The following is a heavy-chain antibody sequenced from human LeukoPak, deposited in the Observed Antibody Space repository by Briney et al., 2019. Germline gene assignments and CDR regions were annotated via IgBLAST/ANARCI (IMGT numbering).Heavy chain of an antibody. CDR1: GGSISSGDYY. V-gene: IGHV4-30-4*08. Sequence: SETLSLTCTVSGGSISSGDYYWSWIRQPPGKGLEWIGYIYYSGSTYYNPSLKSRVTISVDTSKNQFSLKLSSVTAADTAVYYCARDKRGVDLTVDAFDIWGQGTMVTVSS. CDR2: IYYSGST. D-gene: IGHD3-3*01. CDR3: ARDKRGVDLTVDAFDI. J-gene: IGHJ3*02.